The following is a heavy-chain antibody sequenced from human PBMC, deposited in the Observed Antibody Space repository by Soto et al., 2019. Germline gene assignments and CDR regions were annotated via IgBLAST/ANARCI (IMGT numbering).Heavy chain of an antibody. V-gene: IGHV4-31*03. CDR3: GREISSTSCYSCFPM. Sequence: LSLTCTVSGGSISSGGYYWSWIRQHPGKGLEWIGYSYYRGNTYYNPSLKSRVTISLDTSKNQFSLNLSSVTAADTAVYYCGREISSTSCYSCFPMWGQGTLVTVSS. J-gene: IGHJ4*02. D-gene: IGHD2-2*01. CDR2: SYYRGNT. CDR1: GGSISSGGYY.